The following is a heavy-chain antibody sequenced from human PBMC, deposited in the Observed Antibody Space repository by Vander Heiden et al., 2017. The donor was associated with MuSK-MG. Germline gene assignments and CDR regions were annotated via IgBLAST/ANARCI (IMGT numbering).Heavy chain of an antibody. CDR1: GFSFTSYA. J-gene: IGHJ6*03. CDR3: AKASRLYSYGLNYYMDV. V-gene: IGHV3-23*01. CDR2: ISEQGGST. D-gene: IGHD6-25*01. Sequence: EVQLLESGGGWVQPGGSLSLSCAASGFSFTSYARTWDSQAPGKGLEWVSVISEQGGSTFLADSVKGRFNISRDKSKNPLYLQMNRLRGEDTAVYFCAKASRLYSYGLNYYMDVWGEGTTVTVSS.